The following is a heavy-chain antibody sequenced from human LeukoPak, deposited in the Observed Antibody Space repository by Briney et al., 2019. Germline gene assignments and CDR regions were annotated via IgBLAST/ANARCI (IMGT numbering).Heavy chain of an antibody. CDR2: IYYTGT. D-gene: IGHD7-27*01. V-gene: IGHV4-59*01. CDR1: GGSISSYY. Sequence: PSETLSLTCTVSGGSISSYYWSWIRQSPGKGLEWIGYIYYTGTSYNPSLKSRVTISADTSKNQFSVNLSSVTAADTAVYYCASRKLGNDYWGQGTLVTVSS. CDR3: ASRKLGNDY. J-gene: IGHJ4*02.